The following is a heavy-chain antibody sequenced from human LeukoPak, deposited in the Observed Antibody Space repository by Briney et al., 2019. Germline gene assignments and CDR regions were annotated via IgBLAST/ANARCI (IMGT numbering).Heavy chain of an antibody. Sequence: PGGSLRLSCAASGFTFSSYAMHWVRQAPGKGLEYVSAISSNGGSTYYANSVKGRFTISRDNSKNTLYLQMGSLRAEDMAVYYCAREEVSSGWYPTDWGQGTLVTVSS. CDR2: ISSNGGST. CDR1: GFTFSSYA. CDR3: AREEVSSGWYPTD. J-gene: IGHJ4*02. V-gene: IGHV3-64*01. D-gene: IGHD6-19*01.